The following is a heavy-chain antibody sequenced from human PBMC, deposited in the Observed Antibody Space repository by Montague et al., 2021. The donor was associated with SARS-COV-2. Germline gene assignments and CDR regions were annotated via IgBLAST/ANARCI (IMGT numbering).Heavy chain of an antibody. V-gene: IGHV4-61*02. CDR1: GGSINSVNYY. Sequence: TLSLTCTVSGGSINSVNYYWSWIRQPAGKGLEWIGRIYTTGSTNHNPSLKSRVTISVDTSKNQFSLKLNSVTAADTAVYYCARDLGGAYYFDYWGQGTLVTVSS. D-gene: IGHD3-16*01. CDR3: ARDLGGAYYFDY. J-gene: IGHJ4*02. CDR2: IYTTGST.